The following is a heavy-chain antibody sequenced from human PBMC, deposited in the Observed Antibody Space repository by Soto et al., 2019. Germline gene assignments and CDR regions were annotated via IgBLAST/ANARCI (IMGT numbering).Heavy chain of an antibody. D-gene: IGHD2-15*01. Sequence: NPSETLSLTCAVSGGSISSSHWWSWVRQPPGKGLEWIGEIYHSGSIHYNPSLKSRVTISVDKSKNQFSLKLSSVTAADTAVYYCARRGYCIGSICYYYFDYWGQGTLVTVSS. CDR2: IYHSGSI. CDR3: ARRGYCIGSICYYYFDY. CDR1: GGSISSSHW. V-gene: IGHV4-4*02. J-gene: IGHJ4*02.